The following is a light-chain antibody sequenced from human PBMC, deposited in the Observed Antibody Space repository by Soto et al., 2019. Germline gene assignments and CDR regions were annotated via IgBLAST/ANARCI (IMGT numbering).Light chain of an antibody. CDR3: QQYGSSLWT. CDR2: GAS. CDR1: QSVSSSY. J-gene: IGKJ1*01. V-gene: IGKV3-20*01. Sequence: EIVLTRSPGTLSLSPGERATLSCKASQSVSSSYLAWYQQKPGQAPRLLIYGASSRATGIPDRFSGSGSGTDFTLTISILETEDFAVYYCQQYGSSLWTVGQGTKGDIK.